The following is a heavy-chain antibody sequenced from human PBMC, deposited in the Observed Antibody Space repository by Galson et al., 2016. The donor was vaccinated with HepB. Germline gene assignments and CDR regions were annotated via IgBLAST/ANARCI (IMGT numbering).Heavy chain of an antibody. V-gene: IGHV3-48*01. D-gene: IGHD3-10*01. CDR3: AKDRTYGSLLNYMDV. J-gene: IGHJ6*03. CDR2: ISSSSSMM. CDR1: GFTFSSYS. Sequence: RLSCAASGFTFSSYSLNWVRQAPGKGLEWVSYISSSSSMMYYADSVKGRFTISRDNAKDTMYLQMNSLRAEDTTVYYCAKDRTYGSLLNYMDVWGKGTTVIVSS.